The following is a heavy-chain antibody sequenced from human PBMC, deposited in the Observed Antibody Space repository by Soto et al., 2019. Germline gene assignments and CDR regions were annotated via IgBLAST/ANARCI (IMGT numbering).Heavy chain of an antibody. V-gene: IGHV3-11*06. J-gene: IGHJ4*02. Sequence: GGSLRLPCAASGFTFSDHYMSWIRQPQGTGLERIGYSSTSGYSTSYADSVKGRFSISRDNAKNSLYLQINSLRGDDTAIYYCVRSGDNYNLRDYWGQGTPVTVSS. CDR3: VRSGDNYNLRDY. CDR1: GFTFSDHY. D-gene: IGHD1-1*01. CDR2: SSTSGYST.